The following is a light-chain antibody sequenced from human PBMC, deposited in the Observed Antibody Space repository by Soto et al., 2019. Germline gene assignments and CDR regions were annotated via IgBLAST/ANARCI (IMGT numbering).Light chain of an antibody. CDR2: DVS. CDR1: QSITAS. J-gene: IGKJ1*01. V-gene: IGKV1-5*01. CDR3: QQYHIYSWT. Sequence: DIQMTQSPSTLSASVGDTLTITCRASQSITASFAWCQLKPGEAPKLLIYDVSNLESGVTSRFSASRSGTEFSLTINSLQADDFATYYCQQYHIYSWTFGQGTKVDIK.